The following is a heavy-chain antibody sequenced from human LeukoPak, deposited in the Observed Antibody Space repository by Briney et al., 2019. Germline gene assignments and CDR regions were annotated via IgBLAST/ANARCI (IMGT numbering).Heavy chain of an antibody. J-gene: IGHJ6*03. CDR3: ANKATLGDYYYYMDV. CDR2: ISVSGGST. V-gene: IGHV3-23*01. CDR1: GFTFSSYA. D-gene: IGHD3-3*02. Sequence: PGGSLRPSCAASGFTFSSYAMTWVRQAPGKGLEWVSAISVSGGSTYYADSVKGRFTISRDNSKNTLSLQMHSLRAEDTAVYYCANKATLGDYYYYMDVWGTGTTVTVSS.